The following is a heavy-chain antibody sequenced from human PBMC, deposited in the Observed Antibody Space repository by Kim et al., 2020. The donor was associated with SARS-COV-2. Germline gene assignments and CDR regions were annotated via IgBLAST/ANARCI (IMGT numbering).Heavy chain of an antibody. CDR1: GGSFSGYY. V-gene: IGHV4-34*01. Sequence: SETLSLTCAVYGGSFSGYYWSWIRQPPGKGLEWIGEINHSGSTNYNPSLKSRVTISVDTSKNQFSLKLSSVTAADTAVYYCARGWVRGVIIIPPSPAAFDLWGQGTMVTVSS. J-gene: IGHJ3*01. D-gene: IGHD3-10*01. CDR3: ARGWVRGVIIIPPSPAAFDL. CDR2: INHSGST.